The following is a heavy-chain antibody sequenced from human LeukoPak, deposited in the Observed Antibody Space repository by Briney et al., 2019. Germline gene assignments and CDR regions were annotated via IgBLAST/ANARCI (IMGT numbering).Heavy chain of an antibody. CDR1: GYSISSGYY. V-gene: IGHV4-38-2*02. J-gene: IGHJ5*02. Sequence: SETLSLTCAVSGYSISSGYYWGWIRQPPGKGLEWIGSIYHSGSTYYNPSLKSRVTISVDTSKNQFSLKLNSVTAADTAVNYCAREGGSYLPNWFDPWGQGTLVTVSS. D-gene: IGHD1-26*01. CDR3: AREGGSYLPNWFDP. CDR2: IYHSGST.